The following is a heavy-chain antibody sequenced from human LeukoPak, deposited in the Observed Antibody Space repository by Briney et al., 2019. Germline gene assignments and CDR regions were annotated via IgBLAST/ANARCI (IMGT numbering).Heavy chain of an antibody. CDR2: IIPIFGTA. D-gene: IGHD6-19*01. Sequence: ASVKVSCKASGGTFSSYAISWVRQAPGQGLEWMGGIIPIFGTANYAQKFQGRVTITTDESTSTAYMELSSLRSEDTAVYYCARTIAVAGWDFDYWGQGTLVTVSS. J-gene: IGHJ4*02. CDR3: ARTIAVAGWDFDY. CDR1: GGTFSSYA. V-gene: IGHV1-69*05.